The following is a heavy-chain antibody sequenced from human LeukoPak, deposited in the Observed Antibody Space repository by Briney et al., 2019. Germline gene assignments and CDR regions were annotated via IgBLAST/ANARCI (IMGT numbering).Heavy chain of an antibody. V-gene: IGHV4-34*01. Sequence: SETLSLTCAVYGGSFSGYYWSWIRQPPGKGLEWIGEINHSGTTNYNPSLKSRVTISVDTSKNQFSLKLNSVTAADTAVYYCARGVGGRVVVTAALRTEAGEGDSSSAATNYYYYMDVWGKGTTDTVSS. CDR1: GGSFSGYY. J-gene: IGHJ6*03. CDR2: INHSGTT. D-gene: IGHD2-15*01. CDR3: ARGVGGRVVVTAALRTEAGEGDSSSAATNYYYYMDV.